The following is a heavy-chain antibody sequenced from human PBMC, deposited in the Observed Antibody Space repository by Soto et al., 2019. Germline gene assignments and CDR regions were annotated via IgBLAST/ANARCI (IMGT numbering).Heavy chain of an antibody. J-gene: IGHJ3*02. V-gene: IGHV4-30-4*01. CDR3: ARDPTKGDAFDI. D-gene: IGHD5-12*01. CDR2: IYYSGST. Sequence: QVQLQESGPGLVKPSQTLSLTCTVSGGSISSGDSYWSWIRQPPGKGLEWIGYIYYSGSTYYNPSRKSRVTISVDTSKNQCSLKLSSVTAADTAVYYCARDPTKGDAFDIWGQGTMVTVSS. CDR1: GGSISSGDSY.